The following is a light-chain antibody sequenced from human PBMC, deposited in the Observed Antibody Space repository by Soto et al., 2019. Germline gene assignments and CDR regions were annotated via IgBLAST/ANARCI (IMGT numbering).Light chain of an antibody. V-gene: IGLV1-47*01. CDR2: RNN. J-gene: IGLJ1*01. CDR1: SSNIGSNY. CDR3: AAWDDSLSGLYV. Sequence: VLTQPPSASGTPGQRVTISCSGSSSNIGSNYVYWYQQLPGTAPKLLIYRNNQRPSGVPDRFSGSKSGTPASLAISGLRSEDEADYYCAAWDDSLSGLYVFGTGTKAPS.